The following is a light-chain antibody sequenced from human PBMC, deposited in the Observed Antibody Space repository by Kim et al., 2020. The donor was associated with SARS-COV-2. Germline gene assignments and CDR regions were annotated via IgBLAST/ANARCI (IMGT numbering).Light chain of an antibody. Sequence: GQSITLSCPGTSSDVGSYNLVSWYQQHPGKAPKLMIYEVSKRPSGVSNRFSGSKSGNTASLTISGLQAEDEADYYCCSYAGSSTWVFGGGNQLTVL. CDR3: CSYAGSSTWV. CDR2: EVS. CDR1: SSDVGSYNL. J-gene: IGLJ3*02. V-gene: IGLV2-23*02.